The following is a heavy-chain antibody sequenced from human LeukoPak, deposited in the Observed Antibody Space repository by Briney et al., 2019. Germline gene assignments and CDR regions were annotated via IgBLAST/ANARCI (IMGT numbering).Heavy chain of an antibody. V-gene: IGHV3-30*02. CDR2: IRYDGSNK. J-gene: IGHJ4*02. Sequence: GGSLRLSCAASGFTFSSYGMHWVRQAPGKGLEWVAFIRYDGSNKYYADSVKGRFTISRDNSKNTLYLQMNSLRAEDTAVYYCAKDRRYCSGGSCDLFDYWGQGTRVTVSS. D-gene: IGHD2-15*01. CDR1: GFTFSSYG. CDR3: AKDRRYCSGGSCDLFDY.